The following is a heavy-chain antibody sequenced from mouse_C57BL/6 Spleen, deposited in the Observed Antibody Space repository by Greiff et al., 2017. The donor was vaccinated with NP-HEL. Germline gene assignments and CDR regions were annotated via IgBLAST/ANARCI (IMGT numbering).Heavy chain of an antibody. CDR3: ARSAALVITTAMDY. Sequence: QVQLQQSGAELVKPGASVKISCKASGYAFSSYWMNWVKQRPGKGLEWIGQIYPGDGDTNYNGKFKGKATLTADKSSSTAYMQLSSLTSEDSAVYFCARSAALVITTAMDYWGQGTSVTVSS. CDR2: IYPGDGDT. CDR1: GYAFSSYW. V-gene: IGHV1-80*01. D-gene: IGHD1-1*01. J-gene: IGHJ4*01.